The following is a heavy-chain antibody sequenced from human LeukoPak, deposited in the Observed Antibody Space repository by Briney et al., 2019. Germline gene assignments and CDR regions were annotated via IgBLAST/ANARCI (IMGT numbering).Heavy chain of an antibody. V-gene: IGHV4-4*07. CDR1: GGSISSYY. J-gene: IGHJ4*02. D-gene: IGHD1-1*01. CDR2: IYISGST. Sequence: SETLSLTRTVSGGSISSYYWSWIRQPAGKGLEWIGRIYISGSTNYNPSLKSRVTMSVDTSKNQFSLKLSSVTAADTAVYYCARDRGTWNDDGFDYWGQGTLVTVSS. CDR3: ARDRGTWNDDGFDY.